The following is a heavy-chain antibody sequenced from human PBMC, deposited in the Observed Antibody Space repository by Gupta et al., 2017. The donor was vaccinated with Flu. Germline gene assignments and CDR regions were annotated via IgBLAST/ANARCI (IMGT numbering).Heavy chain of an antibody. Sequence: SNENDYWGWIRQPPGRGLEWIGSIYYTGSSYCNPSLKSRVTISVDTSKSQFSRSLSFATAADTATYYCARNVGGSGQVFDYCGQGTLVTVSS. J-gene: IGHJ4*02. CDR2: IYYTGSS. CDR3: ARNVGGSGQVFDY. D-gene: IGHD2-15*01. V-gene: IGHV4-39*01. CDR1: SNENDY.